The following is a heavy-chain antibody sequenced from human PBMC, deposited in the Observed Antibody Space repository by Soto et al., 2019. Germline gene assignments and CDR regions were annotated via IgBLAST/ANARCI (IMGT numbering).Heavy chain of an antibody. CDR2: ISSSSSAI. Sequence: EVQLVESGGGLVQPGGSLRLACAASGFIFSSYSMNWVRQAPGKGLEWVSYISSSSSAIYYADSVKGRFTISRDNAKNSLYLQMNSLRAEDTAVYYCAGSRAVGGTCAMDVWGHGTTVTVSS. V-gene: IGHV3-48*01. J-gene: IGHJ6*02. D-gene: IGHD6-19*01. CDR1: GFIFSSYS. CDR3: AGSRAVGGTCAMDV.